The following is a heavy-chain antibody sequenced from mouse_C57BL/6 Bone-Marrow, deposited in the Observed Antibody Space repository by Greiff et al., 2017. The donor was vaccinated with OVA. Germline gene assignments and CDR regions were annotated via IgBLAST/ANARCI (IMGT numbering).Heavy chain of an antibody. CDR2: IRSKSNNYAT. Sequence: EVKLMESGGGLVQPKGSLKLSCAASGFSFNTYAMNWVRQAPGKGLEWVARIRSKSNNYATYYADSVKDRFTISRDDSESMLYLQMNNLKTEDTAMYYCAGTVVATDPWFAYWGQGTLVTVSA. J-gene: IGHJ3*01. V-gene: IGHV10-1*01. CDR3: AGTVVATDPWFAY. D-gene: IGHD1-1*01. CDR1: GFSFNTYA.